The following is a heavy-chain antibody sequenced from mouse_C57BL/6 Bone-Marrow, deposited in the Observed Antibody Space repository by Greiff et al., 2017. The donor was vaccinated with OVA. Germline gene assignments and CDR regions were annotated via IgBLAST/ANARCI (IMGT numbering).Heavy chain of an antibody. CDR3: AREGGYADMDY. CDR1: GFTFSSYA. J-gene: IGHJ4*01. D-gene: IGHD2-2*01. CDR2: ISDGGSYT. V-gene: IGHV5-4*01. Sequence: EVQLVESGGGLVKPGGSLKLSCAASGFTFSSYAMSWVRQTPEKRLEWVATISDGGSYTYYPDNVKGRFTISRDNAKNNLYLQMSHLKSEDTAMYYCAREGGYADMDYWGQGTSVTVSS.